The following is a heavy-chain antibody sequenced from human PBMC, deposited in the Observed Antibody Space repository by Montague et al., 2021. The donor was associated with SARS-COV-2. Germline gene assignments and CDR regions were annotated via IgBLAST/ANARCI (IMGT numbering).Heavy chain of an antibody. CDR3: ARVIAAAGRVANYFDY. CDR1: GGSISSGNW. CDR2: IYHSGST. D-gene: IGHD6-13*01. Sequence: SETLSLTCAVSGGSISSGNWWSWVRQPPGKGLEWIREIYHSGSTNYNPXXKSRVTISVDKSKNQFSLKLSSVTAADTAVYYCARVIAAAGRVANYFDYWGQGTLVTVSS. J-gene: IGHJ4*02. V-gene: IGHV4-4*02.